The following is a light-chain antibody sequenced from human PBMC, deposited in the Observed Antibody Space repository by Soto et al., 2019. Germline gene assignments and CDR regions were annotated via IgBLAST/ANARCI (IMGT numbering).Light chain of an antibody. CDR3: NSRTTSSSLPVV. V-gene: IGLV2-14*01. Sequence: QSALTQPASVSGSPGQSITISCTGTSSDVGGYNYLSWYQQHPDRPPKLIIYDVSSRPSGVSNRFSGSKSGNTASLTISGLQAEDEADYYCNSRTTSSSLPVVFGGGTKLTVL. CDR1: SSDVGGYNY. CDR2: DVS. J-gene: IGLJ3*02.